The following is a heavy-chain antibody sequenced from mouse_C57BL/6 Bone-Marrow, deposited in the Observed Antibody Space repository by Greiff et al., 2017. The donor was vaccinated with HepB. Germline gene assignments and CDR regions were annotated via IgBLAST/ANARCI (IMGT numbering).Heavy chain of an antibody. J-gene: IGHJ3*01. CDR2: IYPGSGST. V-gene: IGHV1-55*01. CDR3: ARKTWERAWFAY. CDR1: GYTFTSYW. D-gene: IGHD3-2*01. Sequence: QVQLQQPGAELVKPGASVKMSCKASGYTFTSYWITWVKQRPGQGLEWIGDIYPGSGSTNYNEKFKSKATLTVDTSSRTSYMQLSSLTSADSAFYYCARKTWERAWFAYWGQGTLVTVSA.